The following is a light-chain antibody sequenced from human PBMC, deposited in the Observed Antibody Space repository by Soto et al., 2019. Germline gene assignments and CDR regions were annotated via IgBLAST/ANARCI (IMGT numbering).Light chain of an antibody. CDR3: AAWDDSLKGVV. CDR2: SNN. Sequence: QSVLTQPPSTSGTPGQRVTISCSGSSSNIGSNTVNWYQLLPGTAPKLLINSNNQRPSGVPDRFSGSKSGTSASLAISGLQSEDEADYYCAAWDDSLKGVVFGGGTKLTVL. J-gene: IGLJ2*01. CDR1: SSNIGSNT. V-gene: IGLV1-44*01.